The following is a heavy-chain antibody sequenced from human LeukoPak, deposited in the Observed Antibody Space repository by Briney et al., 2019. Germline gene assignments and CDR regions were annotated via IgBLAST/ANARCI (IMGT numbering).Heavy chain of an antibody. CDR3: AKSITMIVVMISDI. CDR2: ISWNSGSI. CDR1: GFIFNNYA. J-gene: IGHJ3*02. Sequence: GRSLRLSCAGSGFIFNNYAMHWVRQPPGKGLEWVSGISWNSGSIDYADSVKGRFTISRDNAKNSLYLQMNSLRVEDTAFYYCAKSITMIVVMISDIWGQGTMVTVSS. D-gene: IGHD3-22*01. V-gene: IGHV3-9*01.